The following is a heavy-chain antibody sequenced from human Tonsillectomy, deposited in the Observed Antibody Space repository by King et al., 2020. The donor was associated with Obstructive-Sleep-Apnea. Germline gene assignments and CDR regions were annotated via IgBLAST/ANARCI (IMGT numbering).Heavy chain of an antibody. CDR2: ISPYNGKI. J-gene: IGHJ4*02. Sequence: QLVQSGAEVKKPGASVKVSCKASGYTFTSYGIIWVRQAPRQGLEWMGWISPYNGKINYALELQGRVTMTTETSTSTAYMELRSLRSDDTAVYYCARSSGGSSDYYQDYWGQGTLVTVAS. CDR3: ARSSGGSSDYYQDY. V-gene: IGHV1-18*01. CDR1: GYTFTSYG. D-gene: IGHD3-22*01.